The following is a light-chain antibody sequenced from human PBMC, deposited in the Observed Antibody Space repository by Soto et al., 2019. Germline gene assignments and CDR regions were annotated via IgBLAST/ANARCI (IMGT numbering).Light chain of an antibody. Sequence: QSALTQPRSVSGSPGQSVTISCTGTSNDVGTYNYVSWYQQHPGKAPKVMIYDVSKRPSGVPDRFSGSKSGNTAYLTISGIQAEDEADYYCCSYAGSHILYVFGTRTQLTVL. CDR1: SNDVGTYNY. V-gene: IGLV2-11*01. CDR2: DVS. J-gene: IGLJ1*01. CDR3: CSYAGSHILYV.